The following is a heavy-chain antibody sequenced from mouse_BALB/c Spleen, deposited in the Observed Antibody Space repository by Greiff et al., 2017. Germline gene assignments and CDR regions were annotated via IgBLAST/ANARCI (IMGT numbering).Heavy chain of an antibody. V-gene: IGHV14-1*02. CDR1: GFNIKDYY. Sequence: VQLKQSGAELVRPGALVKLSCKASGFNIKDYYMHWVKQRPEQGLEWIGWIDPENGNTIYDPKFQGKASITADTSSNTAYLQLSSLTSEDTAVYYCTRYDYDGMGPYYYAMDYWGQGTSVTVSS. CDR2: IDPENGNT. CDR3: TRYDYDGMGPYYYAMDY. J-gene: IGHJ4*01. D-gene: IGHD2-4*01.